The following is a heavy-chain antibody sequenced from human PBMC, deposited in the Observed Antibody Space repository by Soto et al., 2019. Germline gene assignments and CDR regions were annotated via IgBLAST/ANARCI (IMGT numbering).Heavy chain of an antibody. J-gene: IGHJ6*02. D-gene: IGHD3-10*01. Sequence: GGSLRLSCAASGFTFSGSAMHWVRQASGKGLEWVGRIRSKANSYATAYAASVKGRFTISRDDSKNTAYLQMNSLKTEDMAVYYCTRQPHYYGSGTNPYYYYYGMDVWGQGTTVTVSS. V-gene: IGHV3-73*01. CDR3: TRQPHYYGSGTNPYYYYYGMDV. CDR1: GFTFSGSA. CDR2: IRSKANSYAT.